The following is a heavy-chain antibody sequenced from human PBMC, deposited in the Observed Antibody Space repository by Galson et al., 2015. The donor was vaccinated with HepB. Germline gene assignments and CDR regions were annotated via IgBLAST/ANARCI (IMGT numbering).Heavy chain of an antibody. D-gene: IGHD2-2*01. CDR3: ARARPDIVVVPAAIVGRHLDY. CDR1: GGSISSSSYY. Sequence: LSLTCTVSGGSISSSSYYWGWIRQPPGKGLEWIGSIYYSGSTYYNPSLKSRVTISVDTSKNQFSLKLSSVTAADTAVYYCARARPDIVVVPAAIVGRHLDYWGQGTLVTVSS. CDR2: IYYSGST. V-gene: IGHV4-39*07. J-gene: IGHJ4*02.